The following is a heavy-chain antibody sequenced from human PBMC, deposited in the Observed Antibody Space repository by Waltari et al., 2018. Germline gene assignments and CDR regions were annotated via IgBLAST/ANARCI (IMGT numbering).Heavy chain of an antibody. V-gene: IGHV4-39*01. CDR2: IYYSGST. CDR1: GGSISSSSYY. J-gene: IGHJ6*02. D-gene: IGHD6-19*01. Sequence: QLQLQESGPGLVKPSETLSLTCTVSGGSISSSSYYWGWIRQPPGKGLEWIGSIYYSGSTYYNPSLKSRVTISVDTSKNQFSLKLSSVTAADTAVYYCARHIVSSGWYITEYYYYYGMDVWGQGTTVTVSS. CDR3: ARHIVSSGWYITEYYYYYGMDV.